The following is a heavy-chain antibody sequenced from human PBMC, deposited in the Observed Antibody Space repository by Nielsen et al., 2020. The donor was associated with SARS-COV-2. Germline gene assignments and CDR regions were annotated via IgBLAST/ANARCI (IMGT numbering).Heavy chain of an antibody. V-gene: IGHV3-33*08. J-gene: IGHJ6*03. D-gene: IGHD5-18*01. CDR3: ARDGYGTYYYYYYMDV. Sequence: GESLKISCAASGFTFSSYAMSWVRQAPGKGLEWVAVIWYDGSNKYYADSVKGRFTISRDNSKNTLYLQMNSLRAEDTAVYYCARDGYGTYYYYYYMDVWGKGTTVTVSS. CDR1: GFTFSSYA. CDR2: IWYDGSNK.